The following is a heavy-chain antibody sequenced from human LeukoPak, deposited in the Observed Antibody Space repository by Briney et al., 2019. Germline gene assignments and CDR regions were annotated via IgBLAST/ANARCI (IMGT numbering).Heavy chain of an antibody. CDR1: GGSISSGSYY. D-gene: IGHD3-10*01. V-gene: IGHV4-39*07. J-gene: IGHJ5*02. CDR3: ARRRAMVPRGSWFDP. CDR2: INHSGST. Sequence: SETLSLTCTVSGGSISSGSYYWSWIRQPPGKGLEWIGEINHSGSTNYNPSLKSRVTISVDTSKNQFSLKLTSVTAADTAVYYCARRRAMVPRGSWFDPWGQGTLVTVSS.